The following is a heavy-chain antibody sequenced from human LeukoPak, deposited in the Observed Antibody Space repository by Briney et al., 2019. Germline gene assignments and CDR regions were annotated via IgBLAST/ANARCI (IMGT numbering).Heavy chain of an antibody. D-gene: IGHD4-17*01. Sequence: PGGSLRLSCVVSGFTFRSNWMSWVRQAPGKGLVWVSRINSDGSSTSYADSVRGRFTISRDNAKNTLYLQMNSLRAEDTAVYYCARDTDTVTTILDYWGQGTLVTVSS. CDR3: ARDTDTVTTILDY. V-gene: IGHV3-74*01. J-gene: IGHJ4*02. CDR2: INSDGSST. CDR1: GFTFRSNW.